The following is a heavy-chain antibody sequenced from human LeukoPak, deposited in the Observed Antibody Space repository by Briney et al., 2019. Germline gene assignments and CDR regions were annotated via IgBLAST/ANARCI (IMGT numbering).Heavy chain of an antibody. J-gene: IGHJ3*02. CDR2: INPNSGGT. CDR1: GYTFSGYY. Sequence: ASVKVSCKASGYTFSGYYMHWVRQAPGQGLEWMGWINPNSGGTNYAQKFQGRVTMTRDTSISTAYMELSRLRSDDTAVYYCASGENWSSSSRGAFDTWGQGTMVTVSS. CDR3: ASGENWSSSSRGAFDT. V-gene: IGHV1-2*02. D-gene: IGHD6-6*01.